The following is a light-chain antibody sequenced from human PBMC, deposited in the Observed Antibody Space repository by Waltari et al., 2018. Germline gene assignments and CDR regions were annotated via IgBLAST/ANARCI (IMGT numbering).Light chain of an antibody. V-gene: IGKV1-39*01. CDR1: QSIGTS. J-gene: IGKJ2*01. Sequence: DIQMMQSPSSLSQSVGDRVTITCRASQSIGTSLNWYRQKAGPAPELLIYSASTLSSGAPSSFSGSGSGTDFTLTITTLQPEDVANYFCQQAYRTPHTFGRGTKL. CDR2: SAS. CDR3: QQAYRTPHT.